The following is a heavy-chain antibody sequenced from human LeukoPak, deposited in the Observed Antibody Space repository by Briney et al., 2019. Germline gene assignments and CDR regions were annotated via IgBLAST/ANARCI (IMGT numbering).Heavy chain of an antibody. V-gene: IGHV3-53*04. J-gene: IGHJ4*02. CDR3: ASGLQVAAAGTIDY. CDR1: GFTFSSYA. CDR2: IYSGGST. D-gene: IGHD6-13*01. Sequence: GGSLRLSCAASGFTFSSYAMSWVRQAPGKGLEWVSVIYSGGSTYYADSVKGRFTISRYNSKNTLYLQMNSLRAEDTAVYYCASGLQVAAAGTIDYWGQGTLVTVSS.